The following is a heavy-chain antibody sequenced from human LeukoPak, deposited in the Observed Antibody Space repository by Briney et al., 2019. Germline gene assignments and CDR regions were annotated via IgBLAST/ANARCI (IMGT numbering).Heavy chain of an antibody. D-gene: IGHD2-2*03. CDR3: ARDRIPERWIYYFDS. V-gene: IGHV3-74*01. CDR1: GFTFSSYW. Sequence: PGGSLRLSCEASGFTFSSYWMHWVRQAPGKGLVWVARINTDGSSTYYADSVKGRFTISRDNAKNTLSLQMNSLRAEDTAVYYCARDRIPERWIYYFDSWGQGTLVTVSS. CDR2: INTDGSST. J-gene: IGHJ4*02.